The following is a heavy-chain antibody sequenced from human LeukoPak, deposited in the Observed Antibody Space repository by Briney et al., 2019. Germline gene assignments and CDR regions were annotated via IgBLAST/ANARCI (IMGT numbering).Heavy chain of an antibody. CDR3: AKGSHWILFDD. V-gene: IGHV3-23*01. D-gene: IGHD2-2*03. CDR2: IGGSGSRT. J-gene: IGHJ4*02. CDR1: GFTFTTYG. Sequence: GESLRLSCSASGFTFTTYGMNWVRQAPGKGLEWVSGIGGSGSRTYYADSVKGRFTISRDNSKNTVYLQMNNLRDEDTAVYYCAKGSHWILFDDWGQGTLVTVSS.